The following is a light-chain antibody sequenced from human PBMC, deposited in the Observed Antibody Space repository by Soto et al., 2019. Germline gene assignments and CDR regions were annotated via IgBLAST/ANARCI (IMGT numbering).Light chain of an antibody. V-gene: IGLV1-51*01. CDR3: ATWDSSLSAWL. CDR2: DNN. Sequence: QSVLTQPPSVSAAPGQKVTISCSGGSSNIGNNYVSCYQQVAGTAPKLLIFDNNKRPSGIPDRFSGSKSGTSATLGIAGLQTGDAADYYCATWDSSLSAWLFGGGTQLTVL. J-gene: IGLJ7*01. CDR1: SSNIGNNY.